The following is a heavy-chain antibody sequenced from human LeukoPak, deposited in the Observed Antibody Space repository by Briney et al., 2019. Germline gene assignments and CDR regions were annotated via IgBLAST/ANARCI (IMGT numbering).Heavy chain of an antibody. CDR3: AATPPAGQQLVQFDY. Sequence: SETLSLTCTVSGGPISSGGYYWSWIRQHPGKGLEWIGYIYYSGSTYYNPSLKSRVTISVDTSKNQFSLKLSSVTAADTAVYYCAATPPAGQQLVQFDYWGQGALVTVSS. V-gene: IGHV4-31*03. D-gene: IGHD6-13*01. CDR2: IYYSGST. CDR1: GGPISSGGYY. J-gene: IGHJ4*02.